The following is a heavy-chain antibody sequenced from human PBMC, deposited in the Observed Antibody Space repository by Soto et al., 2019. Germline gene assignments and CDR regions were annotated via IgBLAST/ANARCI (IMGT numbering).Heavy chain of an antibody. D-gene: IGHD4-17*01. CDR2: IYPGDSDT. V-gene: IGHV5-51*01. CDR1: GYSFTSYW. J-gene: IGHJ6*03. CDR3: ARLFNTVTPNYYYYYMDV. Sequence: GESLKISCKGSGYSFTSYWIGWVRQMPGKGLEWMGIIYPGDSDTRYSPSFQGQVTISADKSISTAYLQWSSLKASDTAMYYCARLFNTVTPNYYYYYMDVWGKGTTVTVSS.